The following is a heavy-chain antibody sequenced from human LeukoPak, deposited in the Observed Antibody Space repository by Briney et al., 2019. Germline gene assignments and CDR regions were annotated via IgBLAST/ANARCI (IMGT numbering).Heavy chain of an antibody. D-gene: IGHD5-18*01. CDR1: GGTFSSYA. J-gene: IGHJ5*02. V-gene: IGHV1-69*13. CDR3: CGYSYDRLNWFDP. CDR2: IIPILGTA. Sequence: SVKVSCKASGGTFSSYAISWVRQAPGQGLEWMGGIIPILGTANYAQKFQGRVTITADESTSTAYMELSSLRSEDTAVYYCCGYSYDRLNWFDPWGQGTLVTVSS.